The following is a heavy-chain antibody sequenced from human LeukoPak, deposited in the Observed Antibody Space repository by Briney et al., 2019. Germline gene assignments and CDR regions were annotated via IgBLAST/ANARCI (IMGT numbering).Heavy chain of an antibody. Sequence: SETLSLTCTVSGGSISNYYWSWTRQPAGKGLEYIGRLYASGSTDYSPSLRSQLTMSLDTSKNQFSLKLTSVPAADTAIYYCARDGAATFSDYWGQGALVTVSS. CDR3: ARDGAATFSDY. V-gene: IGHV4-4*07. D-gene: IGHD1-26*01. CDR1: GGSISNYY. J-gene: IGHJ4*02. CDR2: LYASGST.